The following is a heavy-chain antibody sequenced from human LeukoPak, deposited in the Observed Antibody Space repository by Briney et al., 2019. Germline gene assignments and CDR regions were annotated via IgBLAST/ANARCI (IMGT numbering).Heavy chain of an antibody. CDR1: GGSISSGDYY. J-gene: IGHJ3*02. CDR3: ARAPYYYVSSGYYSPDAFDI. V-gene: IGHV4-30-4*01. D-gene: IGHD3-22*01. CDR2: IYYSGST. Sequence: KASETLSLTCTVSGGSISSGDYYWSWIRQPPGKGLEWIGYIYYSGSTYYNPSLKSRVTISVDTSKNQFSLKLSSVTAADTAVYYCARAPYYYVSSGYYSPDAFDIWGQGTMVTVSS.